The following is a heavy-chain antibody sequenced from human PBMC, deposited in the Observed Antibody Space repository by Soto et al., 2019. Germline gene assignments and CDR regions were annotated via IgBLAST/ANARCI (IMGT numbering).Heavy chain of an antibody. CDR1: GASSSSGDSY. V-gene: IGHV4-31*11. Sequence: PSETLSLTCAVSGASSSSGDSYWSWILQRPGKGLEWIGYIFHTGSTYYNPSLKSRVTISLDSSKNQFSLKLTSATAADTAVYFCAREPYCTSATCFIHFDSWGQGSLVTVSS. D-gene: IGHD2-2*01. CDR3: AREPYCTSATCFIHFDS. J-gene: IGHJ4*02. CDR2: IFHTGST.